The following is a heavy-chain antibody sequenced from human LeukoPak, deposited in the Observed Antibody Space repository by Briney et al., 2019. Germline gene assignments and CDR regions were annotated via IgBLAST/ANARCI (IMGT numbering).Heavy chain of an antibody. J-gene: IGHJ4*02. CDR3: ARDIEAAGLFLDY. V-gene: IGHV1-8*01. D-gene: IGHD6-13*01. CDR2: MNPHNGNT. CDR1: GYTFTYYD. Sequence: ASVKVSCKASGYTFTYYDINWVRQATGQGLEWMGWMNPHNGNTGYAQKFQGTVTMTRDTSISTAYMELSSLRSEDTAVYYCARDIEAAGLFLDYWGQGTLVTVSS.